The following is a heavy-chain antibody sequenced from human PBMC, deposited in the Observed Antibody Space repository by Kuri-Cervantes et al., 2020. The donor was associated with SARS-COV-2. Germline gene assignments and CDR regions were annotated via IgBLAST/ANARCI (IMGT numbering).Heavy chain of an antibody. CDR2: IKSDGSST. Sequence: LSLTCAVSGFTFSDYSMHWVRQGPGRGLVWVSRIKSDGSSTSYADSVEGRFTISRDNANNTLYLQMNSLRAEDTAVYYCARAVSGGNSHYDFWGQGALVTVSS. CDR1: GFTFSDYS. J-gene: IGHJ4*02. D-gene: IGHD4-23*01. CDR3: ARAVSGGNSHYDF. V-gene: IGHV3-74*01.